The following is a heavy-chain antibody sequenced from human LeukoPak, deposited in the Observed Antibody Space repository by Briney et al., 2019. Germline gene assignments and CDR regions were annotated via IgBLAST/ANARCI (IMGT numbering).Heavy chain of an antibody. CDR2: IYYSGST. CDR3: ARHPFNYYYYMDV. J-gene: IGHJ6*03. V-gene: IGHV4-39*01. CDR1: GGSISSNNYY. Sequence: SETLSRTCTVSGGSISSNNYYWGWLRQPPGMGLEWIATIYYSGSTYYNPSLKSRVTISVDTSKNQFSLKLSSVTAADTAVYYCARHPFNYYYYMDVWGKGTTVTVSS.